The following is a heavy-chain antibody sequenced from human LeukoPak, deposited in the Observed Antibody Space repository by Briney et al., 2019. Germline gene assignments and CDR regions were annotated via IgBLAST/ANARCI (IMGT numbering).Heavy chain of an antibody. J-gene: IGHJ3*02. CDR3: ARDVARNSGDYGNDGFDI. CDR1: GGSLNLFY. Sequence: SETLSLTSTVSGGSLNLFYWSWIRQRPQKGLEWSGYISYTGTTYSNPSLKTRVTTSLDTTTKNFSLHLGSATAADTAVYYCARDVARNSGDYGNDGFDIWGLGTMVTVSS. CDR2: ISYTGTT. V-gene: IGHV4-59*01. D-gene: IGHD4-17*01.